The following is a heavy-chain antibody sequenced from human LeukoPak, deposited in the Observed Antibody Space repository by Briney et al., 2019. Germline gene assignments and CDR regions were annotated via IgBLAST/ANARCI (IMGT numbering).Heavy chain of an antibody. V-gene: IGHV4-34*01. D-gene: IGHD3-10*01. CDR3: ARGRRSAYYYGSGSYYRRYYFDY. CDR2: INHSGST. J-gene: IGHJ4*02. CDR1: GGSFSGYY. Sequence: SETLSLTCAVYGGSFSGYYWSWIRQPPGKGLEWIGEINHSGSTNYNPSLKSRVTISVDTSKNQFSLKLSSVTAADTAVYYCARGRRSAYYYGSGSYYRRYYFDYWGQGTLVTVSS.